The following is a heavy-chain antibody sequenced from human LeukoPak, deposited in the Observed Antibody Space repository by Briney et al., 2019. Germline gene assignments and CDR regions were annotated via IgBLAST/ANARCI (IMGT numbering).Heavy chain of an antibody. CDR3: ARSGEHNTAIIHFDY. CDR1: GFTFSSYE. D-gene: IGHD5-18*01. Sequence: PGGSLRLSCAASGFTFSSYEMNWVRQAPGKGLEWVSYISSSGSTIYYADSVKGRFTISRDNAKNSLYLQMNSLRAEDTAVYYCARSGEHNTAIIHFDYWGQGTLVTVSS. CDR2: ISSSGSTI. J-gene: IGHJ4*02. V-gene: IGHV3-48*03.